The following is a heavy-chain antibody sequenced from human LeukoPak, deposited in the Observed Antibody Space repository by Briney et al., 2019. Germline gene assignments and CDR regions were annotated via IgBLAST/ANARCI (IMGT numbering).Heavy chain of an antibody. CDR3: ARPKYSISGSAWDV. Sequence: PSETLSLTCTVSGGSISSSSYCWGWIRPPPGKGLVWIGSNYYSGPTYYDPSLKSRVTISVYTSKNQFSLKLSFVTAADTAVYYCARPKYSISGSAWDVWGEGTTVTVSS. CDR2: NYYSGPT. CDR1: GGSISSSSYC. J-gene: IGHJ6*04. D-gene: IGHD3-10*01. V-gene: IGHV4-39*01.